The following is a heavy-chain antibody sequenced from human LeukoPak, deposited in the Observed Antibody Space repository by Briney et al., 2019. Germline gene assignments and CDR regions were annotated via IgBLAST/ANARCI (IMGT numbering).Heavy chain of an antibody. CDR3: ARVGATGTADY. V-gene: IGHV3-11*06. CDR1: GFTFSDYY. D-gene: IGHD1-1*01. Sequence: GSLRLSCAASGFTFSDYYMSWIRQAPGKGLEWVSYISKSGSDTNFADSVKGRFTISRDNAKNSLYLQMNSLRGEDTAVYYCARVGATGTADYWGQGTPVTVS. CDR2: ISKSGSDT. J-gene: IGHJ4*02.